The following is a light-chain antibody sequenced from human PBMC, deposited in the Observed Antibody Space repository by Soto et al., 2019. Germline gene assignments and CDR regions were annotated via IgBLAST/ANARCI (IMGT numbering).Light chain of an antibody. J-gene: IGKJ3*01. CDR2: GAS. CDR1: QSVSSN. V-gene: IGKV3-15*01. Sequence: EIGMTQSPATLSVSPGERATLSFSASQSVSSNLAWYQQKPGQAPRLLIYGASTRATGLPARFSGSGSGTEFTLTISSLQSEDFAVYYCQQYNNWPFTCGPGTKVDIK. CDR3: QQYNNWPFT.